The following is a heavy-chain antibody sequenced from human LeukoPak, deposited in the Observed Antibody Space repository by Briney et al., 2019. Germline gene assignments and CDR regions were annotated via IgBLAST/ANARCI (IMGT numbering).Heavy chain of an antibody. Sequence: SETLSLTCTVSGGSISSSSYYWGWIRQPPGKGLEWIGSIYYSGSTYYNPSLKSRVTISVDTSKNQFSLKLSSVTAADTAVYYCAREPSYSSGWYGDHFDYWGQGTLVTVSS. CDR2: IYYSGST. J-gene: IGHJ4*02. D-gene: IGHD6-19*01. CDR3: AREPSYSSGWYGDHFDY. V-gene: IGHV4-39*07. CDR1: GGSISSSSYY.